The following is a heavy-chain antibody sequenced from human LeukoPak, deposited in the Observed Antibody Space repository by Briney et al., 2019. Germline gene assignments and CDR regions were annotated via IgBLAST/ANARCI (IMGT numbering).Heavy chain of an antibody. CDR2: ISWNSRTI. CDR3: AKDTPADSSSSGGLDY. D-gene: IGHD6-6*01. CDR1: GFTFDDYA. V-gene: IGHV3-9*03. Sequence: PGGSLRLSCAASGFTFDDYAMHWVRQAPGKGLEWVSGISWNSRTIGYADSVTGRFTISRDNAKNSLYLQMNSLRAVDMALYYCAKDTPADSSSSGGLDYWGQGTLVTVSS. J-gene: IGHJ4*02.